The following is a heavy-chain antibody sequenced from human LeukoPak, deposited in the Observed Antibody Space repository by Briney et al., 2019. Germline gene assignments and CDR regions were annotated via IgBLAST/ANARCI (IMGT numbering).Heavy chain of an antibody. CDR2: INPNSGVT. CDR1: GDTFNSYT. D-gene: IGHD6-19*01. V-gene: IGHV1-2*02. CDR3: ARGLQWLEAFDY. Sequence: VASVKVSCKASGDTFNSYTITWVRQAPGQGLEWMGWINPNSGVTHYPQKFQGRVTLTRDTSIRTAYMEVSSLRSDDTAVYYCARGLQWLEAFDYWGLGTLVTVSS. J-gene: IGHJ4*02.